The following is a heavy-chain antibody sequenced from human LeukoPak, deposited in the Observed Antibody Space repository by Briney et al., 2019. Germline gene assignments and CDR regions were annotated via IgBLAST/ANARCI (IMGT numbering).Heavy chain of an antibody. CDR1: GFTFSNYS. Sequence: SGGSLRLSCAASGFTFSNYSMNWVRQAPGKGLEWVSSISSSSSYIYYADSVKGRFTISRDNSKNTLYLEMNSLRAEDTAIYYCAKMKGHPLPKYYMDVWGQGTTVTVSS. J-gene: IGHJ6*01. D-gene: IGHD1-26*01. CDR2: ISSSSSYI. CDR3: AKMKGHPLPKYYMDV. V-gene: IGHV3-21*04.